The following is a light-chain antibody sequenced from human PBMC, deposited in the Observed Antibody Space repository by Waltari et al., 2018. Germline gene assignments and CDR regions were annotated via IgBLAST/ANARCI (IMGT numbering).Light chain of an antibody. CDR1: SDDVGGYDY. V-gene: IGLV2-14*03. CDR2: DVS. J-gene: IGLJ2*01. Sequence: QSALTQPASVSGSPGQSLTLPCTGTSDDVGGYDYVSWYQHHPGKAPKLIIYDVSDRPSGVSNRFSGSRSANTASLAISGLQAEDEAHYYCGSYTSSDTWIFGGGTKLTVL. CDR3: GSYTSSDTWI.